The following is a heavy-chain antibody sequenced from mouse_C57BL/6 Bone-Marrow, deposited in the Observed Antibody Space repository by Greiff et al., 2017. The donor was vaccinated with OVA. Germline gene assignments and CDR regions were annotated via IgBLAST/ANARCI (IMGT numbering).Heavy chain of an antibody. D-gene: IGHD2-3*01. V-gene: IGHV1-22*01. CDR1: GYTFTDYN. J-gene: IGHJ2*01. Sequence: VQLKQSGPELVKPGASVKMSCKASGYTFTDYNMHWVKQSHGKSLEWIGYINPNNGGTSYNQKFKGKATLTVNKSSSTAYMELRSLTSEDSAVYYCARKGWLLPPCDDWGQGTTRTVSS. CDR2: INPNNGGT. CDR3: ARKGWLLPPCDD.